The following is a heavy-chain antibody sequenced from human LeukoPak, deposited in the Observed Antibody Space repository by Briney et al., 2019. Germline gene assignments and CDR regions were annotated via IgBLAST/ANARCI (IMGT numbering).Heavy chain of an antibody. J-gene: IGHJ5*02. CDR1: GGTFSSYA. Sequence: SVKVSCKASGGTFSSYAISWVRQAPGQGLEWMGGSIPIFGTANYAQKFQGRATITADESTSTAYMELSSLRSEDTAVYYCARDPFRIAVAGNVEYNWFDPWGQGTLVTVSS. CDR2: SIPIFGTA. V-gene: IGHV1-69*13. D-gene: IGHD6-19*01. CDR3: ARDPFRIAVAGNVEYNWFDP.